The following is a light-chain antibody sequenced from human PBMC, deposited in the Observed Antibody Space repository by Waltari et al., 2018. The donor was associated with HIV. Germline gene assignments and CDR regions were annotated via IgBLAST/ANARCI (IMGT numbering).Light chain of an antibody. Sequence: QPLLTQPPSVSGDPGLGFTVSCPGSGSNSGAGYDVLWYQQLPGTAPNLLIYGNINRPSGVPDRFSASKSGTSASLAITGLQPEDEADYYCQSYDSSLSAWVFGGGTKLTVL. V-gene: IGLV1-40*01. CDR1: GSNSGAGYD. CDR3: QSYDSSLSAWV. CDR2: GNI. J-gene: IGLJ3*02.